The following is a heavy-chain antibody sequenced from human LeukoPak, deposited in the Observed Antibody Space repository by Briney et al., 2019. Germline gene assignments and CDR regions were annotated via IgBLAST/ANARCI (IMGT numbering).Heavy chain of an antibody. Sequence: ASVKVSCKASGGTFSSYAISWVRQAPGQGLEWMGRIIPIFGIANYAQKFQGRVTITADKSTSTAYMELSSLRSEDTAVYYCARVLADGGWFDPWGQGTLVTVSS. J-gene: IGHJ5*02. V-gene: IGHV1-69*04. CDR3: ARVLADGGWFDP. D-gene: IGHD2-8*02. CDR1: GGTFSSYA. CDR2: IIPIFGIA.